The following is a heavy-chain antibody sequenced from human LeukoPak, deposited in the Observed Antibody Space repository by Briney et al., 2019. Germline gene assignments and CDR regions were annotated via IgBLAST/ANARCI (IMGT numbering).Heavy chain of an antibody. Sequence: ASVKVSCKASGYTFTGYFIHWVRQAPGQGLEWMGWINPNSGGTNYAQKFQGGVTMTRDTSIGTAYMELSRLRSDDTAVYYCARADYGETGSDYWGQGTLVTVSS. CDR2: INPNSGGT. CDR3: ARADYGETGSDY. V-gene: IGHV1-2*02. J-gene: IGHJ4*02. CDR1: GYTFTGYF. D-gene: IGHD4-17*01.